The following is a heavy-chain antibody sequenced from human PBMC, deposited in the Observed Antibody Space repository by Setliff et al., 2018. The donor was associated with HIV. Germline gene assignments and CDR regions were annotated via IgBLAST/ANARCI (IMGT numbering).Heavy chain of an antibody. D-gene: IGHD2-21*01. CDR3: ARRLNAVGFGDYEGYFDV. J-gene: IGHJ2*01. Sequence: GESLKISCVASGYSFTSYWIGWVRQMPGKGLEWMGIIYPGDSDTRYSPSFQGQVTISADKSISTAYLQWSSLKASGTAMYYCARRLNAVGFGDYEGYFDVWGRGTQVTVSS. V-gene: IGHV5-51*01. CDR1: GYSFTSYW. CDR2: IYPGDSDT.